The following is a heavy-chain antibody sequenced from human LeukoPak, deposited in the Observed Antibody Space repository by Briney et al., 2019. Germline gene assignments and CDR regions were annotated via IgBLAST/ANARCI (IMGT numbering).Heavy chain of an antibody. J-gene: IGHJ4*02. D-gene: IGHD3-9*01. CDR2: ISGGGGST. CDR3: AKPVYDILTGYYNGILDY. V-gene: IGHV3-23*01. CDR1: GFTFSSYA. Sequence: GGSLRLSCAASGFTFSSYAMSWVRQAPGKGLEWVSAISGGGGSTYYADSVKGRFTISRDNSKNTLYLQMNSLRAEDTAVYYCAKPVYDILTGYYNGILDYWGQGTLVTVSS.